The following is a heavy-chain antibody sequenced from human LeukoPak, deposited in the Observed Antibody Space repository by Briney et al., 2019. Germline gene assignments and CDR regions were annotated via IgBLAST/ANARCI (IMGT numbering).Heavy chain of an antibody. Sequence: SGTLSLTCSVSGASISSIDYYWTWIRHHPGKGLEWIVYIHNSGATYYNPSLKSHVTMSVDTSNHQFSLNLNSVTAADTAVYYCAGKPNSLYYFDYWGQGSLVTVSS. CDR2: IHNSGAT. J-gene: IGHJ4*02. CDR3: AGKPNSLYYFDY. D-gene: IGHD2/OR15-2a*01. CDR1: GASISSIDYY. V-gene: IGHV4-31*01.